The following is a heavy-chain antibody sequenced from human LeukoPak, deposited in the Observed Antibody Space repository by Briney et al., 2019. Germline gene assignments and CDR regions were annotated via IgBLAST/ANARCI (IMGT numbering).Heavy chain of an antibody. J-gene: IGHJ6*04. D-gene: IGHD6-13*01. Sequence: GGSLRLSCAASGFTFSSYEMKWVRQAPGKGLEWVSYISSSGSTIYYADSVKGRFTISRDNAKNSLYLQMNSLRAEDTAVYYCARDGSSWYGMDVWGKGTTVTVSS. CDR1: GFTFSSYE. CDR3: ARDGSSWYGMDV. CDR2: ISSSGSTI. V-gene: IGHV3-48*03.